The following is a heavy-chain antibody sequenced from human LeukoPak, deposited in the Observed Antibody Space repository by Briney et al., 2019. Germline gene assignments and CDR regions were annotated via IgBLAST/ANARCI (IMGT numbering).Heavy chain of an antibody. CDR2: IYPGDSDT. CDR3: ARLLGYCSSTSCYSYYYGMDV. J-gene: IGHJ6*02. CDR1: GYSFTSYW. V-gene: IGHV5-51*01. Sequence: GESLKISCKGSGYSFTSYWIGWVRQMPGKALEWMGIIYPGDSDTRYSPSFQGQVTISADKSISTAYLQWSSLKASDTAMYYCARLLGYCSSTSCYSYYYGMDVWGQGTTVTVSS. D-gene: IGHD2-2*02.